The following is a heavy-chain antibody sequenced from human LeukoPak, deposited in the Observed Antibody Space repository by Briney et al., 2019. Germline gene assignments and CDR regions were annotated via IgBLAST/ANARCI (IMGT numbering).Heavy chain of an antibody. V-gene: IGHV3-15*01. Sequence: GGSLRLSCATSGFTFSGAWLSWVRQAPGKGLEWIGRIKNDGATDYAAPVRGRFTISRDVSRATLYLQMNSLKTEDTAIYYCTTVTHSYLGGQGTLVTVSS. CDR3: TTVTHSYL. CDR2: IKNDGAT. D-gene: IGHD2-15*01. CDR1: GFTFSGAW. J-gene: IGHJ4*02.